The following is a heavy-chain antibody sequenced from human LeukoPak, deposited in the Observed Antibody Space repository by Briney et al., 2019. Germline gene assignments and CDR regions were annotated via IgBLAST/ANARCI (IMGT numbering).Heavy chain of an antibody. CDR2: INHSGST. J-gene: IGHJ6*02. D-gene: IGHD2-2*01. CDR1: GGSFSGYC. Sequence: SETLSLTCAVYGGSFSGYCWSWIRQPPGKGLEWIGEINHSGSTNYNPSLKSRVTISVDTSKNQFSLKLSSVTAADTAVYYCARVRYYCSSTSCYAPSYYYYGMDVWGQGTTVTVSS. V-gene: IGHV4-34*01. CDR3: ARVRYYCSSTSCYAPSYYYYGMDV.